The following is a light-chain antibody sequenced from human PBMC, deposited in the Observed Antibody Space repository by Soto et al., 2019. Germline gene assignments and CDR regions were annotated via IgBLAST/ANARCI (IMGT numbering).Light chain of an antibody. CDR1: SSDVGGYNY. Sequence: QSVLTQPASVSGSPGQSITISCTGTSSDVGGYNYVSWYQQHPGKVPKLMIYEVSNRPSGVSNRFSGSKSGNTASLTISGLQAEDEADYYCSSFTSGSTLFGTGTKVTVL. CDR3: SSFTSGSTL. CDR2: EVS. J-gene: IGLJ1*01. V-gene: IGLV2-14*01.